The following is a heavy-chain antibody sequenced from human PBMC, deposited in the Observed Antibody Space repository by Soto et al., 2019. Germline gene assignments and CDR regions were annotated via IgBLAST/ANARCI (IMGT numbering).Heavy chain of an antibody. D-gene: IGHD2-15*01. J-gene: IGHJ5*02. V-gene: IGHV1-24*01. CDR3: ATVRGRGNWFDP. CDR1: GYTLTELS. CDR2: FDPEDGET. Sequence: ASVKVSCKVSGYTLTELSMHWVRQAPGKGLEWMGGFDPEDGETIYAQKFQGRVTMTEDTSTDTAYMELSSLRSEDTAVYYCATVRGRGNWFDPWGQGTLVTVSS.